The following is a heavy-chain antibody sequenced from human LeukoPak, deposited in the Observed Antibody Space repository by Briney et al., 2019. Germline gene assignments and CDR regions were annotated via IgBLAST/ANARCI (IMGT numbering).Heavy chain of an antibody. CDR1: GFPFSTYS. Sequence: PGGSLRLSCAASGFPFSTYSMAWVRQTPGKGLEWVSSIGSSSKYIYYADSVKGRFTISRDNAKNSLYLQMNSLRAEDTAVYYCARGNIAARTYYFDYWGQGTLVTVSS. CDR3: ARGNIAARTYYFDY. CDR2: IGSSSKYI. D-gene: IGHD6-6*01. J-gene: IGHJ4*02. V-gene: IGHV3-21*01.